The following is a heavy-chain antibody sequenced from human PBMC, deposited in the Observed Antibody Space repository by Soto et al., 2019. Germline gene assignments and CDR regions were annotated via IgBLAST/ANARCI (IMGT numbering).Heavy chain of an antibody. CDR2: IYYSAST. V-gene: IGHV4-30-4*01. CDR1: VGSISSGDYH. J-gene: IGHJ6*01. CDR3: ARDSRNPSGGMDV. Sequence: SETLSLTCTFAVGSISSGDYHWTWIRQFPGKGLEWIGAIYYSASTYYNPSLLSRLTISVDTSKNKFSLKLTSVTAADTAVYYCARDSRNPSGGMDVWGPGTPVTVSS.